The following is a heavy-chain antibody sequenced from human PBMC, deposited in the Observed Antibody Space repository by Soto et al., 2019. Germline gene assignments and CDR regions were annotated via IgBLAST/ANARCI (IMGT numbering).Heavy chain of an antibody. CDR1: GFTFSSYA. CDR3: VKRVEVIKGKTVTTDY. D-gene: IGHD4-17*01. Sequence: GGSLRLSCSASGFTFSSYAMHWVRQAPGKGLEYVSAISSNGGSTYYADSVKGRFTISRDNSKNTLYLQMSSLRAEDTAVYYCVKRVEVIKGKTVTTDYWGQGTLVTVSS. V-gene: IGHV3-64D*08. CDR2: ISSNGGST. J-gene: IGHJ4*02.